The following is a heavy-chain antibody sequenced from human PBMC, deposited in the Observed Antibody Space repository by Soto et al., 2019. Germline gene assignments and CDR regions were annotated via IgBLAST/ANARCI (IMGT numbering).Heavy chain of an antibody. CDR3: VHSRCCGDCPQSYSSHFSYGLDV. CDR1: GFSLNTGGLG. Sequence: QITLKESGPTLVKPTQTLTLTCTFSGFSLNTGGLGVGWIRQPPGKALEWLALIYWDYDKRYNPSLKSRLTITRDTSKNQVVLTMTNMDPVDAGTYYCVHSRCCGDCPQSYSSHFSYGLDVWGPGTTVTVSS. V-gene: IGHV2-5*02. D-gene: IGHD2-21*02. J-gene: IGHJ6*02. CDR2: IYWDYDK.